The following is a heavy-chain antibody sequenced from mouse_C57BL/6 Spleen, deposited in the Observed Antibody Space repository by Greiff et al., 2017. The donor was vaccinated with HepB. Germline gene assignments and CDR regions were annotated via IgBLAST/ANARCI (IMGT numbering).Heavy chain of an antibody. CDR2: IYPGDGDT. Sequence: VQLQESGPELVKPGASVKISCKASGYAFSSSWMNWVKQRPGKGLEWIGRIYPGDGDTNYNGKFKGKATLTADKSSSTAYMQLSSLPSEDYAVYFCARSPGNYDYAMDYWGQGTSVTVSS. D-gene: IGHD2-1*01. CDR1: GYAFSSSW. V-gene: IGHV1-82*01. CDR3: ARSPGNYDYAMDY. J-gene: IGHJ4*01.